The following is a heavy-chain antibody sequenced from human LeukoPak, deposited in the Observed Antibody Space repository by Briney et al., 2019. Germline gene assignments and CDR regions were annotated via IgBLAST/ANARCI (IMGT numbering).Heavy chain of an antibody. Sequence: GGSLRLSCAASGFTFRNYGMHWVRQATGKGLEWVSFIWSDGNNRFHEDSVKGRFTISRDNSKNMLYLQMDSLRPEDTAVYYCAKDPGASGSGFHMDVWGKGTTVIVPS. V-gene: IGHV3-30*02. CDR3: AKDPGASGSGFHMDV. CDR1: GFTFRNYG. CDR2: IWSDGNNR. D-gene: IGHD3-3*01. J-gene: IGHJ6*03.